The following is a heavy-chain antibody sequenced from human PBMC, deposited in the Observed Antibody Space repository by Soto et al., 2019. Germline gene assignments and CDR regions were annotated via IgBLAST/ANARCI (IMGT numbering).Heavy chain of an antibody. D-gene: IGHD3-9*01. V-gene: IGHV6-1*01. CDR1: GDSVSSNSAA. CDR3: ARSETTDYDILTGYYIFDY. Sequence: SQTLSLTCAISGDSVSSNSAAWNWIRQSPSRGLEWLGRTYYRSKWYNDYAVSVKSRITINPDTSKNQFSLQLNSVTPEDTAVYYCARSETTDYDILTGYYIFDYWGQGTLVTVSS. CDR2: TYYRSKWYN. J-gene: IGHJ4*02.